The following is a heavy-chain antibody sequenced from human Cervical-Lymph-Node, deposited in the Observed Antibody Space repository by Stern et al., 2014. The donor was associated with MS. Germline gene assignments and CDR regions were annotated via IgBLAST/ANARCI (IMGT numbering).Heavy chain of an antibody. V-gene: IGHV4-4*02. Sequence: QVQLQESGPGLVKPSGTLSLTCTVSGGSISSSNWWSWVRQPPGKGLEWIGEIYHSGSTNYKVSHKSRVTISVDKSKNQFSLKLSSVTAADTAVYYCARTKITIFARGFDPWGQGTLVTVSS. CDR1: GGSISSSNW. D-gene: IGHD3-3*01. CDR3: ARTKITIFARGFDP. CDR2: IYHSGST. J-gene: IGHJ5*02.